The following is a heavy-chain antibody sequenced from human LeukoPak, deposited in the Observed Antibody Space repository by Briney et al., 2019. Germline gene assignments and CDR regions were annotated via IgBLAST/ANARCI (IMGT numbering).Heavy chain of an antibody. CDR2: ISDYNGNT. V-gene: IGHV1-18*01. J-gene: IGHJ4*02. Sequence: GASVKVSCKASGYTFTSYGISWLGQARGPGREGMGWISDYNGNTNYAQKLQGRVNMTTDTSTSTAYMELRSLRSDDTAVYYCARAWGIAAAGSFDYWGQGTLVTVSS. CDR3: ARAWGIAAAGSFDY. CDR1: GYTFTSYG. D-gene: IGHD6-13*01.